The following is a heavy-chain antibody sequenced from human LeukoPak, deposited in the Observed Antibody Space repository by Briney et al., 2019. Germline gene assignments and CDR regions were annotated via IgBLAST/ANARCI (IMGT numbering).Heavy chain of an antibody. D-gene: IGHD6-13*01. CDR1: GFTFSNAW. CDR2: IKSQTDGGTT. CDR3: TTAGYSRYA. V-gene: IGHV3-15*01. Sequence: GGSLRLSCAASGFTFSNAWMSWVRQAPGKGLEWVGRIKSQTDGGTTDYAAPVKGRFTISRDDSKNTLYLQMNSLKTEDTAVYYCTTAGYSRYAGGQGTLVTVSS. J-gene: IGHJ4*02.